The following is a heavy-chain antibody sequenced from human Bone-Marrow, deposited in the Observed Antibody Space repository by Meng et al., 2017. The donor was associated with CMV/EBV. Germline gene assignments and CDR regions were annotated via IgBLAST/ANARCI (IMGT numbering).Heavy chain of an antibody. J-gene: IGHJ4*02. Sequence: GESLKISRKGSGYSFTSYWIGWVRQMPGKGLEWMGIIYPGDSHTRYSPSFQGQVTISADKSISTAYLQWTSLKASDTAMYYCAIDLGYSSSAFDYWGQGTRVTVSS. CDR1: GYSFTSYW. CDR2: IYPGDSHT. D-gene: IGHD6-13*01. V-gene: IGHV5-51*01. CDR3: AIDLGYSSSAFDY.